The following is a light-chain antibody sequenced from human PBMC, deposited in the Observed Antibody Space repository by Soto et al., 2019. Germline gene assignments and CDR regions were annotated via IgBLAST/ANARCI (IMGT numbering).Light chain of an antibody. V-gene: IGKV3-20*01. J-gene: IGKJ4*01. Sequence: EIVLTQSPGTLSLSPGERATLSCRASQSVSSSYLAWYQQKPGQAPRPLIYGASSRATGIPDRFSGSGSGTDFTLTFSRLEPEDFAVYYCQQYGSPPLTFGGGNKVEIK. CDR3: QQYGSPPLT. CDR2: GAS. CDR1: QSVSSSY.